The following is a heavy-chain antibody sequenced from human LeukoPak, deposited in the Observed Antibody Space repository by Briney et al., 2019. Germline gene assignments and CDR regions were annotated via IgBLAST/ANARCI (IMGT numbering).Heavy chain of an antibody. D-gene: IGHD3-9*01. J-gene: IGHJ4*02. CDR2: INTNTGNP. V-gene: IGHV7-4-1*02. CDR3: ARGGDILTGPDFDY. CDR1: GYTFTSYA. Sequence: GASVKVSCKVSGYTFTSYAMNWVRQAPGQGLEWMGWINTNTGNPTYAQGFTGRFVFSLDTSVSTAYLQISSLKAEDTAVYYCARGGDILTGPDFDYWGQGTLVTVSS.